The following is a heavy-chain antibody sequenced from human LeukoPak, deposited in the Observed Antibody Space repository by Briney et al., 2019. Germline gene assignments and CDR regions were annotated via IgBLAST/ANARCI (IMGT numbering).Heavy chain of an antibody. J-gene: IGHJ4*02. V-gene: IGHV4-59*11. CDR1: GSSISGHF. CDR3: TRSDYSTYFNY. CDR2: IDYSGST. Sequence: PSETLSLTCAVSGSSISGHFWNWIRQPPEKGLEWIGYIDYSGSTNYNPSLKSRVSISVDTSKNHFSLKLSSVTAADTAVYYCTRSDYSTYFNYWGPGTLVTVSS. D-gene: IGHD2-15*01.